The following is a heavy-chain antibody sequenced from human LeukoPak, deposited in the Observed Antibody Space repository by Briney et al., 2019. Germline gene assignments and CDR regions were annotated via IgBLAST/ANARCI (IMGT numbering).Heavy chain of an antibody. Sequence: SETLSLTCAVYGGSFSGYYWSWIRQPPGKGLEWIGEINHSGSTNYNPSLKSRVTISVDTSKNQFSLKLSSVTAADTAVYYCARANGFWSGYYTSYYYYGMDVWGQGTTVTVSS. CDR1: GGSFSGYY. D-gene: IGHD3-3*01. J-gene: IGHJ6*02. CDR3: ARANGFWSGYYTSYYYYGMDV. CDR2: INHSGST. V-gene: IGHV4-34*01.